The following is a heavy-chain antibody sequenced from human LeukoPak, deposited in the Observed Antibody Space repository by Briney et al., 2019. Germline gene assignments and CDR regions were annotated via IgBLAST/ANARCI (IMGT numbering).Heavy chain of an antibody. CDR3: ARRAYSAAYWKHFDY. V-gene: IGHV4-39*01. CDR1: GGSISSSSDY. D-gene: IGHD1-1*01. Sequence: SETLSLTCTVPGGSISSSSDYWGWIRQAPGKGLEWIGSIYYHENTYYNSSLKSRVTISVDTSKNQFSLKLNSVTAADTAVYFCARRAYSAAYWKHFDYWGQGTLVTVSS. J-gene: IGHJ4*02. CDR2: IYYHENT.